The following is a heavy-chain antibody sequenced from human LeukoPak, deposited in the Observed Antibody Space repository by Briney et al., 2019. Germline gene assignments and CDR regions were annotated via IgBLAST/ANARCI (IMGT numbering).Heavy chain of an antibody. Sequence: PGGSLRLSCAASGFTFRSFEMNWVRQAPGKGLEWLSYIGTIGSPIYYADSVKGRFTISRGNARNSLCLQMNSLRVEDTAVYYCASFYDSSGRDYWGQGTLVTVSS. CDR1: GFTFRSFE. V-gene: IGHV3-48*03. J-gene: IGHJ4*02. CDR3: ASFYDSSGRDY. CDR2: IGTIGSPI. D-gene: IGHD3-22*01.